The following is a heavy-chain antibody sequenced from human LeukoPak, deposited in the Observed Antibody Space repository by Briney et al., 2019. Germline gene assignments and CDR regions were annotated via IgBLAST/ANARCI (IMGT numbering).Heavy chain of an antibody. V-gene: IGHV3-66*01. CDR1: GLSFSNYA. CDR2: IYSGGDT. D-gene: IGHD6-13*01. CDR3: ARFSSSWSGLSTFDK. J-gene: IGHJ4*02. Sequence: GGSLRLSCAASGLSFSNYAMSWVRQAPGKGLEWVSIIYSGGDTYHADSVKGRFTISRDNSKNTLFLHMNSLRAEDTAVYYCARFSSSWSGLSTFDKWGQGTLVTVSS.